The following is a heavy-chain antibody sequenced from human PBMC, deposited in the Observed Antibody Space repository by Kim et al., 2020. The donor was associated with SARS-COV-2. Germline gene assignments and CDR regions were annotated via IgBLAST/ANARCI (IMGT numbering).Heavy chain of an antibody. D-gene: IGHD6-13*01. V-gene: IGHV4-39*01. CDR2: IYYSGST. Sequence: SETLSLTCTVSGGSISSSSYYWGWIRQPPGKGLEWIGSIYYSGSTYYNPSLKSRVTISVDTSKNQFSLKLSSVTAADTAVYYCARHPLTGIAAAGTISWGQGTLVTVSS. CDR3: ARHPLTGIAAAGTIS. CDR1: GGSISSSSYY. J-gene: IGHJ5*02.